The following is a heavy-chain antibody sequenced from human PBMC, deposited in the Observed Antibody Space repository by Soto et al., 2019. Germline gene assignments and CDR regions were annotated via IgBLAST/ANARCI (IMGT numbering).Heavy chain of an antibody. CDR3: ARLKGIAAAGTEKNNWFDP. CDR1: GGSISSSSYY. CDR2: IYYSGST. D-gene: IGHD6-13*01. J-gene: IGHJ5*02. V-gene: IGHV4-39*01. Sequence: SDTLSLTCTVSGGSISSSSYYWGWIRQPPGKGLEWIGSIYYSGSTYYNPSLKSRVTISVDTSKNQFSLKLSSVTAADTAVYYCARLKGIAAAGTEKNNWFDPWGQGTLVTVSS.